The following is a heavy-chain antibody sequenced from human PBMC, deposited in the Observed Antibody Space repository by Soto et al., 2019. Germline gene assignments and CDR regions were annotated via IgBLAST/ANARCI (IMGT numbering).Heavy chain of an antibody. Sequence: QLQLQESGSGLVKSSQTLSLTCAVAGGSISSGGYSWSWIRQTPGKGLEWIGYIDQSGGIYYNPSLKSRVTISVDRSKNQFSLKLSSVSAADTGLYYCARRGYIYGADAFDIWGQWTMVTVSS. V-gene: IGHV4-30-2*01. D-gene: IGHD5-18*01. CDR2: IDQSGGI. CDR3: ARRGYIYGADAFDI. J-gene: IGHJ3*02. CDR1: GGSISSGGYS.